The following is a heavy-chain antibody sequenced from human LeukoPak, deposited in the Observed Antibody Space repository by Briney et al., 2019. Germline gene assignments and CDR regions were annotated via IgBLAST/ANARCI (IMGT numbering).Heavy chain of an antibody. CDR2: IRYDGSNK. V-gene: IGHV3-30*02. Sequence: GGSLRLSCAASGFTFSSYAMHWVRQAPGKGLEWVAFIRYDGSNKYYADSVKGRFTISRDNSKNTLYLQMNSLRAEDTAVYYCAKEAVAGGLYYYYYMDVWGKGTTVTISS. CDR3: AKEAVAGGLYYYYYMDV. CDR1: GFTFSSYA. J-gene: IGHJ6*03. D-gene: IGHD6-19*01.